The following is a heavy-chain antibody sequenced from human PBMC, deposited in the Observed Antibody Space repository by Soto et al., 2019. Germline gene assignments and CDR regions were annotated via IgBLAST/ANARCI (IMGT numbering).Heavy chain of an antibody. J-gene: IGHJ5*02. CDR2: TYYRSEWYN. D-gene: IGHD2-8*02. Sequence: SQTLSLTCAISGDSVSSNSATWNWIRQSPSRGLEWLGRTYYRSEWYNDYAVSVKSRITINPDTSNNHFSLHLNSVAPEDTAVYYCARDGGVVGDTSHYNWFAPWGQGTLVTVSS. CDR3: ARDGGVVGDTSHYNWFAP. V-gene: IGHV6-1*01. CDR1: GDSVSSNSAT.